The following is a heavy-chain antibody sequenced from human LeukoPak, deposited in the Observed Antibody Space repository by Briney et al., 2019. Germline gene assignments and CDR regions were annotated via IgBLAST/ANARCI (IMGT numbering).Heavy chain of an antibody. V-gene: IGHV3-7*03. D-gene: IGHD4-17*01. CDR2: IKQDGSEK. Sequence: TGGSLRLSCAASGFTFSSYWMSWVRQAPGKGLEWVANIKQDGSEKYYVDSVKGRFTISRDNAKNSLYLQMNSLRAEDTAVYYCARDRYGDYDGVLVWFDPWGQGTLVTVSS. CDR1: GFTFSSYW. CDR3: ARDRYGDYDGVLVWFDP. J-gene: IGHJ5*02.